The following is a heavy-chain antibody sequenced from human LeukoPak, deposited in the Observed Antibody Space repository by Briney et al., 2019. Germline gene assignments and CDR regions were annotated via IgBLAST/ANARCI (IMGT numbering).Heavy chain of an antibody. Sequence: ASVKVSCKASGFTFTNYYMHWVRQAPGQGLEWMGLINPNGCSTSYPQKFQGRVTMTRDTSASTAYMELSSLRSEDTAVYYCARGGYSYGYSFDYWGQGTLVTVSS. CDR1: GFTFTNYY. V-gene: IGHV1-46*01. D-gene: IGHD5-18*01. CDR2: INPNGCST. J-gene: IGHJ4*02. CDR3: ARGGYSYGYSFDY.